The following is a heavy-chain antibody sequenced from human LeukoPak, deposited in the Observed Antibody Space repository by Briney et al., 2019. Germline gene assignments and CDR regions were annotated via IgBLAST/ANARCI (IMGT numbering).Heavy chain of an antibody. V-gene: IGHV3-23*01. CDR2: ITGSGGTT. J-gene: IGHJ5*02. CDR3: ARGLGPIAMFDP. Sequence: PGGSLRLSCAASGFTFSSYGMSWVRQAPGKGLEWVSAITGSGGTTYYADSVKGRFTISRDNSKNTLYMQMNSLRAGDTAVYYCARGLGPIAMFDPWGQGTLVTVSS. D-gene: IGHD6-6*01. CDR1: GFTFSSYG.